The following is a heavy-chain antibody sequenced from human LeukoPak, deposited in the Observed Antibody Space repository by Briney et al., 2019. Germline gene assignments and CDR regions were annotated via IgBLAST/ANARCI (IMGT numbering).Heavy chain of an antibody. V-gene: IGHV1-69*13. CDR3: AKAMSTVMGGTDY. Sequence: VKVSCKASGGTFSSYAISWVRQAPGQGLEWMGGIIPIFGTANYAQKFQGRVTITADESTSTAYMELSSLRADDTALYYCAKAMSTVMGGTDYWGQGTLVTVSS. CDR2: IIPIFGTA. CDR1: GGTFSSYA. D-gene: IGHD4-17*01. J-gene: IGHJ4*02.